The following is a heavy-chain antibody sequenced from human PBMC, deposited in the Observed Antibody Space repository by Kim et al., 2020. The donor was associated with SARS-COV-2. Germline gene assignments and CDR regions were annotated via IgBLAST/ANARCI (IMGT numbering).Heavy chain of an antibody. V-gene: IGHV4-59*01. CDR3: AGETYYYDIVDY. CDR1: GGSISSYY. J-gene: IGHJ4*02. D-gene: IGHD3-22*01. CDR2: IYYSGST. Sequence: SETLSLTCTVSGGSISSYYWSWIRQPPGKGLEWIGYIYYSGSTNYNPSLKSRVTISVDTSKNQFSLKLSSVTAADTAVYYCAGETYYYDIVDYWGQGTLVTVSS.